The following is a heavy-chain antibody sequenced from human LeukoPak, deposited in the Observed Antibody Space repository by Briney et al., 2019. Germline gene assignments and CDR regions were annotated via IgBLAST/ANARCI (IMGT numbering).Heavy chain of an antibody. D-gene: IGHD2-2*01. CDR3: AKGLVAAGKVSDS. Sequence: GGSLRLSCAASGXTFSSFWMSWVRQAPGKGLEWVANIKQDGSDKYYVDSVKGRFTISRDNAQNSLYLQTNSLRAEDTAMYYCAKGLVAAGKVSDSWGQGTLVTVSS. CDR2: IKQDGSDK. CDR1: GXTFSSFW. J-gene: IGHJ4*02. V-gene: IGHV3-7*05.